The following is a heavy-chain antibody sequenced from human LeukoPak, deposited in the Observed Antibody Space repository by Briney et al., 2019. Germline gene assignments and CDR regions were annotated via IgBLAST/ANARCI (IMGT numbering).Heavy chain of an antibody. CDR2: IYHSGST. CDR3: AIRPRVRGVIDY. J-gene: IGHJ4*02. Sequence: ASETLSLTCTVSGYSISSDYYWGWIRQPPGKGLEWIGSIYHSGSTYYNPSLKSRVTISVDTSKNQFSLKLSSVTAADTAVYYCAIRPRVRGVIDYWGQGTLVTVSS. CDR1: GYSISSDYY. D-gene: IGHD3-10*01. V-gene: IGHV4-38-2*02.